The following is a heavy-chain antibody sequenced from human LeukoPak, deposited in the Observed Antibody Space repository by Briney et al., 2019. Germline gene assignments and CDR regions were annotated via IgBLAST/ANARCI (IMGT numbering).Heavy chain of an antibody. CDR2: IRAYNGNT. CDR1: GYTFTSYG. J-gene: IGHJ4*02. V-gene: IGHV1-18*01. D-gene: IGHD5-24*01. Sequence: ASVKVSCKASGYTFTSYGISWVRQAPGQGLEWMGWIRAYNGNTNYAQKLQGRVTMTTDTSTSTAYMELRSLRSDDTAVYYCTRESTGMATTPSDYWGQGTLVTVSS. CDR3: TRESTGMATTPSDY.